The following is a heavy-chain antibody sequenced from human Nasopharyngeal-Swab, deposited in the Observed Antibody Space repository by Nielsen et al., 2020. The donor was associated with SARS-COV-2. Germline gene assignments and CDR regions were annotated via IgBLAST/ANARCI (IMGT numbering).Heavy chain of an antibody. V-gene: IGHV1-46*01. CDR3: ARELHSSGWGTPHWYFDL. D-gene: IGHD6-19*01. CDR2: INPSGGST. J-gene: IGHJ2*01. Sequence: VRQMPGKGLEWTEIINPSGGSTSSAQKFQGRVTMTRDTSTSTVYMELSSLRSEDTAVYYCARELHSSGWGTPHWYFDLWGRGTLVTVSS.